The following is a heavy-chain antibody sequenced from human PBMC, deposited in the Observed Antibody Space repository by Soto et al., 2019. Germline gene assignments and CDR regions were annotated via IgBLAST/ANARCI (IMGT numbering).Heavy chain of an antibody. J-gene: IGHJ6*02. CDR3: ARGWEYYGIDV. CDR1: GGSISSDDYY. CDR2: IYYRGNT. D-gene: IGHD1-26*01. V-gene: IGHV4-31*03. Sequence: PSETLSLTCTVSGGSISSDDYYWNWIRQRPGKGLEWIGNIYYRGNTNYNPSLKSRIIMSMDMSENQFSLRLTSVTAADTAVYYCARGWEYYGIDVWGQGTKVTVYS.